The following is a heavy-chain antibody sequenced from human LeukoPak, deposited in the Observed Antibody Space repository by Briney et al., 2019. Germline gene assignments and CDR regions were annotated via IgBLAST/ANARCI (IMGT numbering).Heavy chain of an antibody. Sequence: GGSVRLSCATYGFTFSNACMNWVRQAPGKGLEWVGRIRSNSDGGTIDYAAPVKGRFTLSRDDSKTTLYLQMNSLQTEDTAVYYCATDFYDSTWGQGTLVTVSS. CDR1: GFTFSNAC. CDR3: ATDFYDST. D-gene: IGHD3-22*01. J-gene: IGHJ5*02. V-gene: IGHV3-15*07. CDR2: IRSNSDGGTI.